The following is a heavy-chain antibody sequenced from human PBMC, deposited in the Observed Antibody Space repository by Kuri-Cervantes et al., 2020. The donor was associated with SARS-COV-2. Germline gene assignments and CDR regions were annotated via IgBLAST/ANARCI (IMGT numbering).Heavy chain of an antibody. CDR2: ISGSGDTT. D-gene: IGHD4-11*01. Sequence: GGSLRLSCATSGFTFIGYAMSWVRQAPGKGLEWVSTISGSGDTTFYSDSLKGRFTVSRDNSKNTLNLQMNSLRAGDAAVYYCAKDQDHSDYYWYFDLWGRGTLVTVSS. CDR1: GFTFIGYA. CDR3: AKDQDHSDYYWYFDL. J-gene: IGHJ2*01. V-gene: IGHV3-23*01.